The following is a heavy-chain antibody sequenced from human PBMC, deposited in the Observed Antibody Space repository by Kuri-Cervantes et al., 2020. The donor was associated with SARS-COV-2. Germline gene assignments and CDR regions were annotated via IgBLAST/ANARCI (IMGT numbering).Heavy chain of an antibody. J-gene: IGHJ5*02. Sequence: ASVQVSCKASGYTFTGYYMHWVRQAPGQGLEWMGWINPNSGGTNYAQKFQGRVTMTRDTSISTAYMELSRLRSDDTAVYYCARDLWSVVRGVIARWFDPWGQGTLVTVSS. CDR3: ARDLWSVVRGVIARWFDP. CDR1: GYTFTGYY. V-gene: IGHV1-2*02. D-gene: IGHD3-10*01. CDR2: INPNSGGT.